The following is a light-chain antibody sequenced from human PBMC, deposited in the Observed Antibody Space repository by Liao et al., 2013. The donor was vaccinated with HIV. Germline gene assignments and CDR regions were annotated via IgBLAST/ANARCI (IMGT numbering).Light chain of an antibody. CDR3: QAWDSSIYV. CDR2: QDY. V-gene: IGLV3-21*01. J-gene: IGLJ1*01. Sequence: SYELTQPPSVSVAPGKTARIACGGYDIGSKSVHWYQQKPGQSPVLVVYQDYKRPSGIPERFSGSNSGNTATLTISGTQAMDEADYYCQAWDSSIYVFGTGTKVTVL. CDR1: DIGSKS.